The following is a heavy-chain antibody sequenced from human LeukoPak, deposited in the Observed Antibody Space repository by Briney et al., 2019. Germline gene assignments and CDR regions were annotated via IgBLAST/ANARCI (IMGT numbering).Heavy chain of an antibody. V-gene: IGHV1-24*01. J-gene: IGHJ4*02. CDR3: APLPTVPAAMSTGD. CDR2: FDPEDGET. Sequence: ASVKVSCKVSGYTLTELSMHWVRQAPGKGLEWMGGFDPEDGETIYAQKFQGRVTMTEDTSTDTAYMELSSLRSEDTAVYYCAPLPTVPAAMSTGDWGQGTLVTVSS. D-gene: IGHD2-2*01. CDR1: GYTLTELS.